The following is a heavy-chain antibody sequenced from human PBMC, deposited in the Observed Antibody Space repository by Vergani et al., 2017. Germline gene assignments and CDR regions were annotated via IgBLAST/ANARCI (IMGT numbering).Heavy chain of an antibody. Sequence: EVQLVESGGGLVKPGGSLRLSCAASGFTFSSYSMNWVRQAPGKGLEWVSSISSSSSYIYYADSVKGRFTISRDNAKNSLYLQMNSLRAEDTAVYYCASDGYCSSTSCEKYYYYYMDVWGKGTTVTVSS. CDR1: GFTFSSYS. D-gene: IGHD2-2*01. J-gene: IGHJ6*03. V-gene: IGHV3-21*01. CDR2: ISSSSSYI. CDR3: ASDGYCSSTSCEKYYYYYMDV.